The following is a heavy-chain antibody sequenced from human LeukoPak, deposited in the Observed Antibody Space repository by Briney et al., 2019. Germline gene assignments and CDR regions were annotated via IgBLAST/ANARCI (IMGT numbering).Heavy chain of an antibody. CDR2: IYYSGST. CDR1: GGSISSSSYY. CDR3: ARLTERRVPYSGYERYWFDP. D-gene: IGHD5-12*01. V-gene: IGHV4-39*07. Sequence: SETLSLTCTVSGGSISSSSYYWGWIRQPPGKGLEWIGSIYYSGSTYYNPSLKSRVTISVDTSKNQFSLKLSSVTAADTAVYYCARLTERRVPYSGYERYWFDPWGQGTLVTVSS. J-gene: IGHJ5*02.